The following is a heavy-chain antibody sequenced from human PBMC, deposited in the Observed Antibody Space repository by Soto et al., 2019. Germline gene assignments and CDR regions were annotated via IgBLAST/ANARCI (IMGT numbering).Heavy chain of an antibody. CDR2: INAGNGNT. CDR1: GYTFTSNA. CDR3: ARDGGRSGIDY. V-gene: IGHV1-3*01. J-gene: IGHJ4*02. D-gene: IGHD3-10*01. Sequence: QVQLVQSGAEVKKPGASVKVSCKASGYTFTSNAMHWVRQAPGQRLEWMGWINAGNGNTKYSQKFQGRVTITRDTSASTAYMELSSLRSEDTAVYYCARDGGRSGIDYWGQGTLVTVSS.